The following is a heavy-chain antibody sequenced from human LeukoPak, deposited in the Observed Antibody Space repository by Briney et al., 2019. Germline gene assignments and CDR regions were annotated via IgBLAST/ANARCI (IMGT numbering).Heavy chain of an antibody. Sequence: GGSLRLSCVASGFTFSSYSMNWVRQAPGKGLEWVSYISSGSSTTYYVDSVKGRFTIPRDNAKNSLYLQMNSLRDEDTAVYYCAGARTYYYAMDVWGQGTTVTVSS. V-gene: IGHV3-48*02. CDR3: AGARTYYYAMDV. J-gene: IGHJ6*02. CDR1: GFTFSSYS. CDR2: ISSGSSTT.